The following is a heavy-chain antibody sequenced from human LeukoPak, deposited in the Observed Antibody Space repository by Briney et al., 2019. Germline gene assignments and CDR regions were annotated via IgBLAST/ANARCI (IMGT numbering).Heavy chain of an antibody. D-gene: IGHD4-11*01. J-gene: IGHJ3*02. V-gene: IGHV3-48*04. CDR2: ISSGSGTI. CDR1: GFTFSSYS. CDR3: ARAQKYSYDAFDI. Sequence: GSLRPSCAASGFTFSSYSMNWVRQAPGKGLEYVSYISSGSGTIYYADSVKGRFTISRDNAKNSLYLQMNSLSAEDTAVYYCARAQKYSYDAFDIWGQGTMVTVS.